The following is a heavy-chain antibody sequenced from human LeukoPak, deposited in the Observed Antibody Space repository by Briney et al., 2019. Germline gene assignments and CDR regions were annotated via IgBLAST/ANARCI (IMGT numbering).Heavy chain of an antibody. CDR3: ANSHIAVAVYIDY. Sequence: GGSLRLSCAASGFTFSSYGMHWVRQAPCKGLEWVAFIRYDGSNKYYADSVKGLFTISRDNSKNTLYLQMNGLRAEDTAVYYCANSHIAVAVYIDYWGQGTLVTVSS. CDR2: IRYDGSNK. D-gene: IGHD6-19*01. V-gene: IGHV3-30*02. CDR1: GFTFSSYG. J-gene: IGHJ4*02.